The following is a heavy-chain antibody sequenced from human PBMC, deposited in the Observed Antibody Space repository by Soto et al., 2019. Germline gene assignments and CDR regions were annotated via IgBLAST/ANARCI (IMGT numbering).Heavy chain of an antibody. Sequence: ASVKVSCKASGGTFSSYAISWVRQAPGQGLEWMGGIIPIFGTANYAQKFQGRVTITADESTSTAYMELSSLRSEDTAVYYCARGYYDSGRRCYYGMDVWGQGTTVTVSS. V-gene: IGHV1-69*13. CDR1: GGTFSSYA. CDR3: ARGYYDSGRRCYYGMDV. D-gene: IGHD3-22*01. CDR2: IIPIFGTA. J-gene: IGHJ6*02.